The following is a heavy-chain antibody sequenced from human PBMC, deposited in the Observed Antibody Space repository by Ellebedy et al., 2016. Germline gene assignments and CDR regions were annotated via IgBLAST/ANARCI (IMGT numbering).Heavy chain of an antibody. D-gene: IGHD2-21*02. Sequence: GGSLRLXCAASGFTFSNYAMSWVRQAPGKGLEWVSAISGSGGSTYYADSVKGRFTISRDNSKNTVYVQMNSLRAEDTAVYYCAKDIRGAYCGGDCYPYYFDYWGQGTLVTVSS. CDR1: GFTFSNYA. J-gene: IGHJ4*02. V-gene: IGHV3-23*01. CDR2: ISGSGGST. CDR3: AKDIRGAYCGGDCYPYYFDY.